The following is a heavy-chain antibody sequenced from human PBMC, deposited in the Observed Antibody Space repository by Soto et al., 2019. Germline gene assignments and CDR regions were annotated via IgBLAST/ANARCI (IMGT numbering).Heavy chain of an antibody. J-gene: IGHJ4*02. CDR3: ARDFTKDRNILTGYHDY. D-gene: IGHD3-9*01. CDR1: GFTFSSYG. V-gene: IGHV3-33*01. CDR2: IWYDGSNK. Sequence: GGSLRLSCAASGFTFSSYGMHWVRQAPGKGLEWVAGIWYDGSNKYYADSVKGRFTISRDNSKNTLYLQMNSLRAEDTAVYYCARDFTKDRNILTGYHDYWGQGTLVTVSS.